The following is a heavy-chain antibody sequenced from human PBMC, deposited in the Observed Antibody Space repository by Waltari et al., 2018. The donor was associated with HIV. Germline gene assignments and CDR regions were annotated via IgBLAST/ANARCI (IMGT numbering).Heavy chain of an antibody. CDR2: IYPSDSDT. CDR1: GYDFTTYW. Sequence: EVQLVQSGAEVKKPGESLKISCKASGYDFTTYWIGWVRQMPGKGLECMGLIYPSDSDTKYSPSFQGQVTLSADKSINTAYLHWSSLEAPDTAIYYCARRGNNYGDAFDIWGQGTMVNVS. J-gene: IGHJ3*02. CDR3: ARRGNNYGDAFDI. V-gene: IGHV5-51*03. D-gene: IGHD4-17*01.